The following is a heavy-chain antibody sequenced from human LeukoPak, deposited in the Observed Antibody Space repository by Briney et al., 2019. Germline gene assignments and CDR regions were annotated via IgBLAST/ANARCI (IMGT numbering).Heavy chain of an antibody. CDR3: ARVGSSYDILTGYHHYFDY. CDR2: IIPILGIA. D-gene: IGHD3-9*01. Sequence: SVKVSCKASGGTFSSYAISWVRQAPGQGLEWMGRIIPILGIANYAQKFQGRVTITADKSTSTAYMELSSLRSEDTAVYYCARVGSSYDILTGYHHYFDYWGQGTLVTVSS. V-gene: IGHV1-69*04. CDR1: GGTFSSYA. J-gene: IGHJ4*02.